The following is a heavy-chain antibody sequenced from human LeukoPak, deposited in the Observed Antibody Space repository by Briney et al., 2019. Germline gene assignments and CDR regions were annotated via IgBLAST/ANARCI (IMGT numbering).Heavy chain of an antibody. V-gene: IGHV3-48*02. Sequence: GGSLRLSCAASGFTFSSYSMNWVRQAPGKGLEWVSYISSSSSTIYYADSVKGRFTISRDNAKNSLYLQMNSLRDEDTAVYYCARVSGYYESSGYYQDNWFDPWGQGTLVTVSS. J-gene: IGHJ5*02. CDR2: ISSSSSTI. CDR3: ARVSGYYESSGYYQDNWFDP. CDR1: GFTFSSYS. D-gene: IGHD3-22*01.